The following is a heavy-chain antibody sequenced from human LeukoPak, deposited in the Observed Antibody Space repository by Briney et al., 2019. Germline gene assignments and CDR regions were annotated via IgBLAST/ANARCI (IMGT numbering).Heavy chain of an antibody. J-gene: IGHJ4*01. CDR2: MNPNSGNT. V-gene: IGHV1-8*01. CDR3: ARGKGGGQIFGVALGY. CDR1: GYTFTSYD. D-gene: IGHD3-3*01. Sequence: ASVKLSCKASGYTFTSYDINWVRQATGRGLEWLGWMNPNSGNTGYAQKFQGRVTMTRNTSISTSYMELSSLRSEDTAVYYCARGKGGGQIFGVALGYWGQGTLVTVSS.